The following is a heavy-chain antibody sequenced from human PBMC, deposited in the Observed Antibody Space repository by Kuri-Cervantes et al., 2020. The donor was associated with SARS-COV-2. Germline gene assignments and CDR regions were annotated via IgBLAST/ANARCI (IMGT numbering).Heavy chain of an antibody. CDR3: ARDKAYSLKDYSNYWNYYYGMDV. CDR1: GDSVSSNSAA. CDR2: TYYRSKWYN. D-gene: IGHD4-11*01. J-gene: IGHJ6*02. V-gene: IGHV6-1*01. Sequence: SQTLSLTCAISGDSVSSNSAAWNWIRQSPSRGLEWLGRTYYRSKWYNDYAVSVKSRITINPDTSKNQFSLQLNSVTPEDTAVYYCARDKAYSLKDYSNYWNYYYGMDVWGQGTTVTVSS.